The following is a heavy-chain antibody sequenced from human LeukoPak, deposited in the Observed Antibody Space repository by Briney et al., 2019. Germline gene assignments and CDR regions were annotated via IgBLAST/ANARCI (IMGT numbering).Heavy chain of an antibody. D-gene: IGHD1-26*01. V-gene: IGHV3-30*02. CDR3: AKDRSESYFYFDF. CDR2: IRYGGNDE. Sequence: GESLRLSCAASGFTFGSNGMHWVRQAPGKGLEWVAFIRYGGNDERYADSVKGRFTISRDNSKNTLYLQMNSLRAEDTAVYYCAKDRSESYFYFDFWGQGTQVTVSS. J-gene: IGHJ4*02. CDR1: GFTFGSNG.